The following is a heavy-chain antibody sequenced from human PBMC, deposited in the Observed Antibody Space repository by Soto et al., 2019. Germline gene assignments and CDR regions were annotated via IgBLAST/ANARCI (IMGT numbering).Heavy chain of an antibody. CDR2: INHSGST. Sequence: QVQLQQWGAGLLKPSETLSLTCAVYGGSFSGYYWSWIRQPPGKGLEWIGEINHSGSTNYNPSLKSRVTISVDTSKNQFSLKLSSVTAADTAVYYCARGPSSGSYYYWGQGTLVTVSS. V-gene: IGHV4-34*01. J-gene: IGHJ4*02. D-gene: IGHD1-26*01. CDR1: GGSFSGYY. CDR3: ARGPSSGSYYY.